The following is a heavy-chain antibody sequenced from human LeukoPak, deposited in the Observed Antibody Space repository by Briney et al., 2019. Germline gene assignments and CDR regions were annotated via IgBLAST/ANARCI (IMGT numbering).Heavy chain of an antibody. CDR2: ISSSSSYI. CDR1: GFTFSSYS. Sequence: GGSLRLSCEASGFTFSSYSMNWVRQAPGKGLEWVSSISSSSSYIYYADSVKGRFTISRDNAKNSLYLQMNSLRAEDTAVYYCARDDSAGAWELLWDYWGQGTLVTVSS. D-gene: IGHD1-26*01. J-gene: IGHJ4*02. CDR3: ARDDSAGAWELLWDY. V-gene: IGHV3-21*01.